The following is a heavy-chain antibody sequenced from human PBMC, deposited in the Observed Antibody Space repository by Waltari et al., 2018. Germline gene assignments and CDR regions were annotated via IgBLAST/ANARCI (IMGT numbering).Heavy chain of an antibody. Sequence: EVQLVESGGGLVKPGGSLRLSCAASGFTFRSYSMNWVRQAPGKGLEWVSSISSSSSYIYYTDSVQGRFTLSIDNAKNSLYLQMNRLRAEDTAVYYCARDRTNWNQGWFDPWGQGTLVTVSS. CDR1: GFTFRSYS. J-gene: IGHJ5*02. CDR2: ISSSSSYI. CDR3: ARDRTNWNQGWFDP. D-gene: IGHD1-20*01. V-gene: IGHV3-21*01.